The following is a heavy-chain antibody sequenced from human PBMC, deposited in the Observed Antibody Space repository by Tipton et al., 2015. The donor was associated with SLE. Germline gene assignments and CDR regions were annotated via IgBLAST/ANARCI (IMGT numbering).Heavy chain of an antibody. V-gene: IGHV3-11*01. Sequence: GSLRLSCAASGFTFRDYYMNWIRQVPGKGLEWLSCISVSSSVIYYADSVKGRFTISRDNAKNSLYLQMNNLRAEDAAVYYCARWGGDLRRDQYLDLWGRGTLVTVSS. CDR3: ARWGGDLRRDQYLDL. CDR1: GFTFRDYY. CDR2: ISVSSSVI. D-gene: IGHD3-10*01. J-gene: IGHJ2*01.